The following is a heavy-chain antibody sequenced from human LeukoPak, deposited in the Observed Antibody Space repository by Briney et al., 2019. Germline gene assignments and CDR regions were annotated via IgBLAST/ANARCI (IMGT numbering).Heavy chain of an antibody. J-gene: IGHJ4*02. V-gene: IGHV4-34*01. CDR3: ASGRPTNFPQIMITFGGVIAPRTIDY. CDR1: GGSISGYY. Sequence: SETLSLTCTVPGGSISGYYWSWIRQPPGKGLEWIGEINHSGSTNYNPSLKSRVTISVDTSKNQFSLKLSSVTAADTPVYYCASGRPTNFPQIMITFGGVIAPRTIDYWGQGTMVTVSS. D-gene: IGHD3-16*02. CDR2: INHSGST.